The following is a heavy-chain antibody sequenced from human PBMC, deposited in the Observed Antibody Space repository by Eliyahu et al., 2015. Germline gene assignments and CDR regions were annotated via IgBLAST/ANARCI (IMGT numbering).Heavy chain of an antibody. CDR1: GFTFXXXG. Sequence: QVQLVESGGGVVQXGXSLXLSXAASGFTFXXXGMHWVRQAPGKGLDWVTFISYDGSHKYXADSVKGRFTISRDNSKNTLYLQMNSLRAEDTAVYYCARDFRPYDYFYSYGMDVWGQGATVTVSS. J-gene: IGHJ6*02. D-gene: IGHD4-17*01. CDR3: ARDFRPYDYFYSYGMDV. CDR2: ISYDGSHK. V-gene: IGHV3-30*03.